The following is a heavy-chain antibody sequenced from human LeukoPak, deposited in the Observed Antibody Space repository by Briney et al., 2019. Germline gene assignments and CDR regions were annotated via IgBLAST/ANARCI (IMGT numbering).Heavy chain of an antibody. V-gene: IGHV3-30*04. D-gene: IGHD2-15*01. Sequence: GGSLRLSCAASGFTFSSYAMHWVRQAPGKGLEWVAVISYDGSNKYYADSVKGRFTISRDNSKNTLYLQMNSLRAEDTAVYYCATPHGACSGGSCPYFDYWGQGTLVTVSS. CDR2: ISYDGSNK. CDR1: GFTFSSYA. CDR3: ATPHGACSGGSCPYFDY. J-gene: IGHJ4*02.